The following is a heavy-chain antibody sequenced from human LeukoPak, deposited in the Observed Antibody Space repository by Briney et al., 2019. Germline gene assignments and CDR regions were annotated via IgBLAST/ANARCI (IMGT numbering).Heavy chain of an antibody. J-gene: IGHJ4*02. CDR2: ISRSSAYI. Sequence: KSGGSLRLSCAASGFTLSSYSMNWVRQAPGKGLEWVSSISRSSAYIYYADSVKGRFTISRDNAKNSLYLQMNSLRAEDTAVYYCAKDKGGWASDYWGQGTLVTVSS. CDR3: AKDKGGWASDY. CDR1: GFTLSSYS. D-gene: IGHD2-15*01. V-gene: IGHV3-21*01.